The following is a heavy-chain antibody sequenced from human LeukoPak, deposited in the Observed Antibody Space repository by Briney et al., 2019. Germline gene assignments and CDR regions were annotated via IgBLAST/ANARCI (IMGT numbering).Heavy chain of an antibody. CDR2: IYYSGST. CDR3: ARPTYYYDSSGYHEWFDP. J-gene: IGHJ5*02. Sequence: SGAPSPTCTVSGGSLSSSSFYWGWIRPPPRKGLEWVGGIYYSGSTYYNPSLKSRVTISVDTSKNQFSLKLSSVTAADTAVYYCARPTYYYDSSGYHEWFDPWGQGTLVTVSS. V-gene: IGHV4-39*01. D-gene: IGHD3-22*01. CDR1: GGSLSSSSFY.